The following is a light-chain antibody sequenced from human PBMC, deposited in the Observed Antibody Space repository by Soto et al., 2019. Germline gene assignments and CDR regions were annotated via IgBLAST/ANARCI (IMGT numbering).Light chain of an antibody. CDR1: SSDVGGYNY. J-gene: IGLJ1*01. Sequence: QSALTQPASVSGSPGRSITISCTGTSSDVGGYNYVSWYQQHPGKAPKFMIYDVSNRPSGVSNRFSGSKSGNTASLTISGLQAEDEADYYCCSYTTSNTRQIVFGTGTKLTVL. CDR2: DVS. CDR3: CSYTTSNTRQIV. V-gene: IGLV2-14*01.